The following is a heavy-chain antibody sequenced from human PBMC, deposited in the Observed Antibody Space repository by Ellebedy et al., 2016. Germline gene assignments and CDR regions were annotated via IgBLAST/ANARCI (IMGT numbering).Heavy chain of an antibody. J-gene: IGHJ4*02. CDR3: ARGINPLDY. CDR2: IGFDGTDK. Sequence: GESLKISXAASGFPFSTFFMSWVRQSPGKGLQWVAVIGFDGTDKWYADSVKGRFTISRDNSKNTLFLQMNYLRAEDTAVYFCARGINPLDYWGQGTQVTVYS. CDR1: GFPFSTFF. V-gene: IGHV3-33*08.